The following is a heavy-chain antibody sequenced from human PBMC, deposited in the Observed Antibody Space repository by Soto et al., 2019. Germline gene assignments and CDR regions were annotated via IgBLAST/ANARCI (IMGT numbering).Heavy chain of an antibody. J-gene: IGHJ2*01. D-gene: IGHD2-21*02. Sequence: EVQLLESGGGLVQPGGSLRLSCAASGFTFSSYAMSRVRQAPGKGLEWVSTISDSGRDTYYADSVKGRFTISRDNSKNPLYRQMNRLRADHTAVYYCAKWPVGDHVCGSLRYFDLWCRGSLVTVSS. CDR3: AKWPVGDHVCGSLRYFDL. V-gene: IGHV3-23*01. CDR2: ISDSGRDT. CDR1: GFTFSSYA.